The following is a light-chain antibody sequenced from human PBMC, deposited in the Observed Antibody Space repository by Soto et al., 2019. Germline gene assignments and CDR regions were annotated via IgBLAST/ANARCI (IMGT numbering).Light chain of an antibody. CDR2: EVT. V-gene: IGLV2-23*02. J-gene: IGLJ1*01. CDR1: NSDVGNYDL. CDR3: CSYAGNFVKV. Sequence: QSALTQPASVSGSPGQSITISCTGTNSDVGNYDLVSWYEHHPGKAPRLIIYEVTKRPSGGSDRFSGSKSGNTASLTISGLQAEDEGDYYCCSYAGNFVKVFGTGTKVTVL.